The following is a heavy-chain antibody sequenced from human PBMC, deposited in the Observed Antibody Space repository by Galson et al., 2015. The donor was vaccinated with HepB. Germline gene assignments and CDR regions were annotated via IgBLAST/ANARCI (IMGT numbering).Heavy chain of an antibody. CDR3: TRPGSATVGVASLMDV. V-gene: IGHV3-73*01. CDR1: GFTFSGSA. Sequence: SLRLSCAASGFTFSGSAMHWVRQASGKGLEWVGRIRSKANSYATAYAASVKGRFTISRDDSKDTAYLQMNSLKTEDTAVYYCTRPGSATVGVASLMDVWGQGTTVTVSS. CDR2: IRSKANSYAT. J-gene: IGHJ6*02. D-gene: IGHD3-3*01.